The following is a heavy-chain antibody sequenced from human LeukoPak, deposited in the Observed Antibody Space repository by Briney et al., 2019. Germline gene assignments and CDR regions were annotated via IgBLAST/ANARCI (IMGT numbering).Heavy chain of an antibody. J-gene: IGHJ4*02. D-gene: IGHD5-24*01. CDR1: GFTFSSYG. V-gene: IGHV3-30*03. CDR2: ISYDGSNK. Sequence: GGSLRLSCAASGFTFSSYGMHWVRQAPGKGLEWVAVISYDGSNKYYADSVKGRFTISRDNSKNTLYLQMNSLRAEDTAVYYCARDRHGYNDYWGQGTLVTVSS. CDR3: ARDRHGYNDY.